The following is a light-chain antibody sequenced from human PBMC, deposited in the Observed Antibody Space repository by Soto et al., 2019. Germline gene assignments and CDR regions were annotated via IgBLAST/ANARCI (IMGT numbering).Light chain of an antibody. CDR2: SNN. V-gene: IGLV1-44*01. J-gene: IGLJ2*01. CDR3: AAWDDSLNVVV. CDR1: SSNIGSNT. Sequence: QSVLTQSPLASGTPGQRVTISCSGSSSNIGSNTVNWYQQLPGTAPKLLIYSNNQRPSGVPDRFSGSKSGTSASLAISGLQSEDEADYYCAAWDDSLNVVVFGGGTKLTVL.